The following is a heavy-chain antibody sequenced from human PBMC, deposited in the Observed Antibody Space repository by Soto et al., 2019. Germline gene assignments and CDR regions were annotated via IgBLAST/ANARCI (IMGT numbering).Heavy chain of an antibody. CDR1: GCSISSYY. CDR2: IYYSGST. CDR3: ARDRRPYYYGSGSYSTDYYYYYMDV. D-gene: IGHD3-10*01. Sequence: SETLSLTCTFSGCSISSYYWSWIRQPPGKGLEWIGYIYYSGSTNYNPSLKSRVTISVDTSKNQFSLKLSSVTAADTAVYYCARDRRPYYYGSGSYSTDYYYYYMDVWGKGTTVTVSS. V-gene: IGHV4-59*01. J-gene: IGHJ6*03.